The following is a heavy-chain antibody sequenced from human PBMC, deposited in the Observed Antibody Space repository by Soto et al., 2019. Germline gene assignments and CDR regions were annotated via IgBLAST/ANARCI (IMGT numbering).Heavy chain of an antibody. CDR1: GGSISSGDYY. J-gene: IGHJ4*02. CDR2: IYYSGST. CDR3: ARGSFFDPGHSFDY. Sequence: QVQLQESGPGLVKPSQTLSLTCTVSGGSISSGDYYWSWIRQPPGKGLEWIGYIYYSGSTYSNPALKSRVTISVDTSKSQFSLKLGSVTAADTAVYYCARGSFFDPGHSFDYWGQGTLVTVSS. V-gene: IGHV4-30-4*01. D-gene: IGHD3-9*01.